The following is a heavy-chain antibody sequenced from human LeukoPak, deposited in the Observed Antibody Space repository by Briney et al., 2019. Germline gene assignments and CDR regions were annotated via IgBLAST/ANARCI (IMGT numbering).Heavy chain of an antibody. Sequence: SETLSLTCTVSGFSISSSRYYWGWIRQPPGKGLEWIGSIYYSGSTYYDPSLKSRVTISVDTSKNQFSLKLSSVTAADTAVYYCARVGDIVVVPAATVDCWGQGTLVTVSS. D-gene: IGHD2-2*01. J-gene: IGHJ4*02. CDR2: IYYSGST. CDR1: GFSISSSRYY. V-gene: IGHV4-39*01. CDR3: ARVGDIVVVPAATVDC.